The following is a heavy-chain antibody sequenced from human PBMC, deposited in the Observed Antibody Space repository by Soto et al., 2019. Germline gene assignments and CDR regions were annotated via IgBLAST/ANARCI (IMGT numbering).Heavy chain of an antibody. CDR1: GGSISSGGYY. CDR2: IHYSGST. J-gene: IGHJ5*02. Sequence: SETLSLTCSVSGGSISSGGYYWSWIRQHPGKGLEWIGYIHYSGSTHYSPSLKSRLTMAVDTSKNQFSLKLSSVTAADTAVYYCARDWVSRAFDPWGQGTLVTVSS. D-gene: IGHD3-16*01. V-gene: IGHV4-31*03. CDR3: ARDWVSRAFDP.